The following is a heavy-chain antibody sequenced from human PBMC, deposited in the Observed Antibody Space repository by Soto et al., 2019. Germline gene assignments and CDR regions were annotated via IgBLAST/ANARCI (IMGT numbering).Heavy chain of an antibody. CDR1: GGSISSGGYY. CDR3: ARATAARYYFAY. CDR2: IYYSGST. J-gene: IGHJ4*02. D-gene: IGHD6-6*01. Sequence: PSETLSLTCTVSGGSISSGGYYWSWIRQHPGKGLEWIGYIYYSGSTYYNPSLKSRVTISVDTSKNQFSLKLSSVTAADTAVYYCARATAARYYFAYRARRTLVTVSS. V-gene: IGHV4-31*03.